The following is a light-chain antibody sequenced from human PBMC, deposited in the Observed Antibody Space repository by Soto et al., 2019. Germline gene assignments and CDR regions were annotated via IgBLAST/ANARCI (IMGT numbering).Light chain of an antibody. CDR2: KAA. J-gene: IGKJ1*01. V-gene: IGKV1-5*03. CDR3: QQYSTYPT. Sequence: DIQMIQSPSTLSASVGDRITITCRASQTLGRWLAWYQQKPVKALKLLISKAATLESGGPSRFSGSQSGTEFSLTISSLQPDDFGTYYCQQYSTYPTFGQGTKVEI. CDR1: QTLGRW.